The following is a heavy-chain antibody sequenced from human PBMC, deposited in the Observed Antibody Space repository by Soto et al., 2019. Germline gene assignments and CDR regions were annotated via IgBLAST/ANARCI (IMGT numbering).Heavy chain of an antibody. J-gene: IGHJ4*02. CDR2: INPSGGST. CDR3: ARVPGYFDWWFYY. D-gene: IGHD3-9*01. V-gene: IGHV1-46*01. Sequence: QVQLVQSGAEVKKPGASVKVSCKASGYTFTSYYMHWVRQAPGQGLEWMGIINPSGGSTSYAQKFQRRVTMTRDTSSSTVYMELSSLRSEDTAVYFCARVPGYFDWWFYYWGQRPLVTVSS. CDR1: GYTFTSYY.